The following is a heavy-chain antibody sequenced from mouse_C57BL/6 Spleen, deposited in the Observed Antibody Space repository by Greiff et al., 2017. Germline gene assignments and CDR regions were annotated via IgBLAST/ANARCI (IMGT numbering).Heavy chain of an antibody. CDR3: ARSNYEGGAMDY. J-gene: IGHJ4*01. CDR2: INPNNGGT. V-gene: IGHV1-22*01. Sequence: EVQLQQSGPELVKPGPSVKMSCKASGYTFTDYNMHWVKQSHGKSLEWIGYINPNNGGTSYNQKFKGKATLTVNKSSSTAYMELRSLTSEDSAVYYCARSNYEGGAMDYWGQGTSVTVSS. CDR1: GYTFTDYN. D-gene: IGHD2-5*01.